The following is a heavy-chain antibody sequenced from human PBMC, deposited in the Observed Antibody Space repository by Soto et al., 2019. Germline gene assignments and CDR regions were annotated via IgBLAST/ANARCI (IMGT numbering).Heavy chain of an antibody. J-gene: IGHJ5*02. CDR2: IIPIFGTA. V-gene: IGHV1-69*06. Sequence: SVKVSCKASGGTFSSYAISWVRQAPGQGLEWMGGIIPIFGTANYAQKFQGRVTITADKSTSTAYMELSSLRSEDTAVYYCATEYSRSQGWFDPWGQGTLVTVS. CDR1: GGTFSSYA. CDR3: ATEYSRSQGWFDP. D-gene: IGHD6-6*01.